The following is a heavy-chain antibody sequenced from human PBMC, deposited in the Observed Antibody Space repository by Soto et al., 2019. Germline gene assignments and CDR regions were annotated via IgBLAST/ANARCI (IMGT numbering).Heavy chain of an antibody. J-gene: IGHJ3*01. V-gene: IGHV5-51*01. CDR3: ARIIGYCRNNDCSWTFDV. CDR1: GYSFISYW. D-gene: IGHD2-15*01. Sequence: PGESLKISCKTSGYSFISYWVAWVRQLPGKGLEWMGTFHPGDSTSTYSPSFQGQVTISVDTSITTAYLQLNSLKASDTAMYYCARIIGYCRNNDCSWTFDVWGQGKMVTVS. CDR2: FHPGDSTS.